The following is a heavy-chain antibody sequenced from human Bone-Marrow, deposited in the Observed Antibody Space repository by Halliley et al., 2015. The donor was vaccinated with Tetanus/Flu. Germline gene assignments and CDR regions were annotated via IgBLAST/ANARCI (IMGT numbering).Heavy chain of an antibody. Sequence: TLSLTCSVSGASVWSDSSFWTWILQAPGKGLEWIGYIYYSGRASYNPSLKGRVAISVDMYRHQFSLTLNSVTAADAAVYYSAREGSFYVNLYGMDVWGQGATVSVSS. CDR3: AREGSFYVNLYGMDV. D-gene: IGHD3-10*02. CDR2: IYYSGRA. V-gene: IGHV4-61*01. CDR1: GASVWSDSSF. J-gene: IGHJ6*02.